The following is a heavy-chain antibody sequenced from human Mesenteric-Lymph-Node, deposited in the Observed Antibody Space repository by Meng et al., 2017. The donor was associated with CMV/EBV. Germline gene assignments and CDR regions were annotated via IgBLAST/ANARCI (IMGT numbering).Heavy chain of an antibody. D-gene: IGHD2-2*01. J-gene: IGHJ4*02. CDR2: ISYSGDKS. V-gene: IGHV3-23*01. Sequence: GGSLRLSCAASGLSFSTYAMSWVRQAPGKGLEWVSGISYSGDKSHYADSVKGRFTISRDNSKNTLYLQMNSLRAEDTAVYYCARPSASLVPAAPNDYWGQGTLVTVSS. CDR3: ARPSASLVPAAPNDY. CDR1: GLSFSTYA.